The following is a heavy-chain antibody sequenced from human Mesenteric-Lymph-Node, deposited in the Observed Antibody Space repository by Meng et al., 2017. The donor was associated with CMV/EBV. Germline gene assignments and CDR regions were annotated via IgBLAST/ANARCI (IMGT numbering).Heavy chain of an antibody. D-gene: IGHD5-12*01. CDR1: GDTFSNYA. J-gene: IGHJ5*02. V-gene: IGHV1-69*04. CDR2: FSPILDIP. Sequence: ASGDTFSNYAISWVRQAPGQGLEWMGRFSPILDIPNYAQKFQGRVTITADKSTSTAYMELSSLRSDDTAVYYCARDIVATKRVWFDPWGQGTLVTVSS. CDR3: ARDIVATKRVWFDP.